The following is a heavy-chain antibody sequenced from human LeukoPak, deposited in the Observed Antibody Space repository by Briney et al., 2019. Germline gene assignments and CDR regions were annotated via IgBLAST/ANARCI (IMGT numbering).Heavy chain of an antibody. CDR2: NFYSGST. D-gene: IGHD3-3*01. CDR1: GGSISTSNYY. CDR3: ARIPHYDFWSGSSYFDY. V-gene: IGHV4-39*07. J-gene: IGHJ4*02. Sequence: SETLSVTCTVSGGSISTSNYYWGWIRQPPGKGLEWIGNNFYSGSTYYSPSLKSRVTISLDTSRNQFSLKLSSVTAADTAVYYCARIPHYDFWSGSSYFDYWGQGTLVTVSS.